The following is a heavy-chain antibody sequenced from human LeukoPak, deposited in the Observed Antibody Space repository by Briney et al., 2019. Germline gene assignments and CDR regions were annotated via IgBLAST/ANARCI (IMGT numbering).Heavy chain of an antibody. D-gene: IGHD3-3*01. Sequence: GASVKVSCKASGYTFTSYGMSWVRQAPGQGLEWMGWISAYNGNTNYAQKLQGRVTMTTDTSTSTAYMELRSLRSDDTLVYYCARVGYDFWSGSLFDAFDIWGQGKMVTVSS. CDR2: ISAYNGNT. CDR3: ARVGYDFWSGSLFDAFDI. V-gene: IGHV1-18*01. J-gene: IGHJ3*02. CDR1: GYTFTSYG.